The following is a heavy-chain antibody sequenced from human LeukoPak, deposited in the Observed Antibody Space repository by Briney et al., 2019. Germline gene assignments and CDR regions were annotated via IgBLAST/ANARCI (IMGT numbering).Heavy chain of an antibody. CDR2: IKGDESAR. Sequence: GGSLRLSCAASGFTFSTYWMAWVRQAPGKGLEWVANIKGDESARHQADSVKGRFTISRDNAQNSVYLQTSSLRGEDTGVYYCARDVVGSLDYWGQGTLVTVSS. CDR1: GFTFSTYW. D-gene: IGHD1-26*01. CDR3: ARDVVGSLDY. V-gene: IGHV3-7*01. J-gene: IGHJ4*02.